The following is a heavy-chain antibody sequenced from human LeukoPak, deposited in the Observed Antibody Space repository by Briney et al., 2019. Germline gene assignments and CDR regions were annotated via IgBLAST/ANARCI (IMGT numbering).Heavy chain of an antibody. J-gene: IGHJ5*02. CDR2: ISGSGGST. CDR3: AKDLDTAMYWFDP. Sequence: GGSLRLSCAASGFTFSAYSIPWVRQAPGKGLEWVSAISGSGGSTYYADSVKGRFTISRDNSKNTLYLQMNSLRAEDTAVYYCAKDLDTAMYWFDPWGQGTLVTVSS. CDR1: GFTFSAYS. D-gene: IGHD5-18*01. V-gene: IGHV3-23*01.